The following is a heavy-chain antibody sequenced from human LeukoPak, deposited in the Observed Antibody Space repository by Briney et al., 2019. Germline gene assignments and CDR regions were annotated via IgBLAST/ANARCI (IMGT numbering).Heavy chain of an antibody. CDR3: AKDGAYGGNSYYFDY. J-gene: IGHJ4*02. D-gene: IGHD4-23*01. Sequence: PGGSLRLSCAASEFTFSSYAMSWVRQAPGKGLEWVSAISGSGGSTYYADSVKGRFTISRDNSKHTLYLQMNSLRAEDTAVYYCAKDGAYGGNSYYFDYWGQGTLVTVSS. CDR1: EFTFSSYA. V-gene: IGHV3-23*01. CDR2: ISGSGGST.